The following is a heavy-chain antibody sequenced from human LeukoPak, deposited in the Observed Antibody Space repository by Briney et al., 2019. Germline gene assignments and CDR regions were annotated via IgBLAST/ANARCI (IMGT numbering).Heavy chain of an antibody. CDR1: GYTFTSYG. CDR3: ARGHLPSLLTYYYDSSGYFYWFDP. CDR2: ISAYNGNT. J-gene: IGHJ5*02. D-gene: IGHD3-22*01. V-gene: IGHV1-18*01. Sequence: VASVKVSCKASGYTFTSYGISWVRQAPGQGLEWMGWISAYNGNTNYAQKLQGRVTMTTDTSTSTAYMEPRSLRSDDTAVYYCARGHLPSLLTYYYDSSGYFYWFDPWGQGTLVTVPS.